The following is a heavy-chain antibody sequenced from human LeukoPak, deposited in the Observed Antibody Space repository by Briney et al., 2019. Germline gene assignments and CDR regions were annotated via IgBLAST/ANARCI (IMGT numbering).Heavy chain of an antibody. CDR2: ISGSGGNT. CDR1: GFTFSSYA. CDR3: VRDRLTGYYFDY. J-gene: IGHJ4*02. V-gene: IGHV3-23*01. Sequence: GGSLRLSCAASGFTFSSYAMSWVRQAPGKGLEWVSVISGSGGNTYYADSVKGRFTISRDNSKNTLYLQMNSLRAEDTAVYYCVRDRLTGYYFDYWGQGTLVTVSS. D-gene: IGHD3-16*01.